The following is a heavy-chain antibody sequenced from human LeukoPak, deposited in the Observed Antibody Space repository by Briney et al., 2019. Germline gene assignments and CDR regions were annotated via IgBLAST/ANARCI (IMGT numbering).Heavy chain of an antibody. J-gene: IGHJ6*03. CDR2: SYPGDSDT. CDR1: GYSFTSYW. V-gene: IGHV5-51*01. CDR3: ARHQGSGATDYYYYYMDV. D-gene: IGHD1-26*01. Sequence: GESLKISCKGSGYSFTSYWIGWVRQMPGKGLEWMGISYPGDSDTRYSPSFQGQVTISADKSISTAYLQWSSLKASDTAMYYCARHQGSGATDYYYYYMDVWGKGTTVTVSS.